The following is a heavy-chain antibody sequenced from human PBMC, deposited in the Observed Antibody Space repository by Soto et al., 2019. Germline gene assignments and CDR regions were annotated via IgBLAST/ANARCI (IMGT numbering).Heavy chain of an antibody. CDR3: ARHHSGYDLLAEFDY. CDR1: GGSISSYY. D-gene: IGHD5-12*01. Sequence: PSETLSLTCTVSGGSISSYYWSWIRQPPGKGLEWIGYIYYSGSTNYNPSLKSRVTISVDTSKNQFSLKLSSVTAADTAVYYCARHHSGYDLLAEFDYRGQGTLVTVSS. V-gene: IGHV4-59*08. CDR2: IYYSGST. J-gene: IGHJ4*02.